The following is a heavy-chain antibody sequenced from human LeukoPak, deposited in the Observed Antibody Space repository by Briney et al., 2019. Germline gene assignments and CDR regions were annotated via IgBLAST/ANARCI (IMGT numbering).Heavy chain of an antibody. CDR2: INPSGGST. Sequence: AASVKVSCKASGYTFTSYYMHWVRQAPGQGLEWMGIINPSGGSTSYAQKFQGRVTMTRDTSTSTVYMELSSLRSEDTAVYYCARPIHSRYSYDNYYYGMDVWGQGTTVTVSS. CDR3: ARPIHSRYSYDNYYYGMDV. V-gene: IGHV1-46*01. CDR1: GYTFTSYY. D-gene: IGHD5-18*01. J-gene: IGHJ6*02.